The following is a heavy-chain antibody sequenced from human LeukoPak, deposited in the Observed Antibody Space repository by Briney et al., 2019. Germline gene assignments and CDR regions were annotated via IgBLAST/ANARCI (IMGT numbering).Heavy chain of an antibody. CDR1: GVTSSDYV. J-gene: IGHJ4*02. D-gene: IGHD3-22*01. Sequence: GGSRRLSCAVSGVTSSDYVINWARQAPGKGLEWVSSINPTSTSIYYADAVKGRFIISRDNAKSSLFPQMNSLIAEDTALYSCTTICSNSDKGGYYYYNNYWGQGILVTVSS. V-gene: IGHV3-21*01. CDR3: TTICSNSDKGGYYYYNNY. CDR2: INPTSTSI.